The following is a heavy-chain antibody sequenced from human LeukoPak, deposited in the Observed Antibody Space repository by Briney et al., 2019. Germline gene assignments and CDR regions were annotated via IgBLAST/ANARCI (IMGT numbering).Heavy chain of an antibody. J-gene: IGHJ4*02. V-gene: IGHV1-2*02. CDR3: ARVFTAMSVTYYYDSSGYPQDY. CDR1: GYTFTGYC. Sequence: ASVKVSCKASGYTFTGYCMHWVRQAPGQGLEWMGWINPNSGGTNYAQKFQGRVTMTRDTSISTAYMELSRLRSDDTAVYYCARVFTAMSVTYYYDSSGYPQDYWGQGTLVTVYS. CDR2: INPNSGGT. D-gene: IGHD3-22*01.